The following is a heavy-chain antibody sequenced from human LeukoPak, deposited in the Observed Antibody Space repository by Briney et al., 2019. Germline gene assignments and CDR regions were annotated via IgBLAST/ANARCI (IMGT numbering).Heavy chain of an antibody. V-gene: IGHV3-23*01. CDR1: GFTFSSYA. CDR2: ITGGGDNT. Sequence: PGGSLRLSCAASGFTFSSYAMIWVRQAPGKGLEWVSTITGGGDNTFYADSVTGRFTISRDNSKNTLYLQMNSLRAEDTAVYYCAKDGSSSWYYFDYWGQGTLVTVCS. J-gene: IGHJ4*02. CDR3: AKDGSSSWYYFDY. D-gene: IGHD3-10*01.